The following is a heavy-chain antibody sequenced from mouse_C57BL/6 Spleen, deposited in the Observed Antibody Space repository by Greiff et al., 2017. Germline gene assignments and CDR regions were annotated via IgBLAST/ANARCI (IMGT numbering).Heavy chain of an antibody. CDR1: GFTFSDYG. CDR3: ARNRGYYGYFDV. V-gene: IGHV5-17*01. CDR2: ISSGSSTI. J-gene: IGHJ1*03. Sequence: EVKLVESGGGLVKPGGSLKLSCAASGFTFSDYGMHWVRQAPEKGLEWVAYISSGSSTIYYADTVKGRFTISRDNAKNTLFLQMTSLRSEDTAMYYCARNRGYYGYFDVWGTGTTVTVSS. D-gene: IGHD2-2*01.